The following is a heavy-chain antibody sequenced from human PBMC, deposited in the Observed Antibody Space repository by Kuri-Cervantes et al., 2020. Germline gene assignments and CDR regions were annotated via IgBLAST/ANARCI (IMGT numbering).Heavy chain of an antibody. J-gene: IGHJ6*03. CDR2: ISGSGGST. CDR3: AREGQPAPHYYYYMDV. CDR1: GFTFDDYA. Sequence: GESLKISCAASGFTFDDYAMHWVRQAPGKGLEWVSGISGSGGSTYYADSVKGRFTISRDNSKNTLYLQMNSLRAEDTAVYYCAREGQPAPHYYYYMDVWGKGTTVTVSS. D-gene: IGHD6-13*01. V-gene: IGHV3-23*01.